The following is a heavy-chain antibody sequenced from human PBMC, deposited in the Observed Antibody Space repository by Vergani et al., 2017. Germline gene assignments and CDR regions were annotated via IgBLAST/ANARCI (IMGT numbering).Heavy chain of an antibody. V-gene: IGHV5-10-1*03. CDR2: IDPSDSYT. D-gene: IGHD6-19*01. J-gene: IGHJ2*01. CDR1: GYSFTSYW. CDR3: ARPKEAVAGTGWYFDL. Sequence: EVQLVQSGAEVKKPGESLRISCKRSGYSFTSYWISWVRQMPGKGREWMGRIDPSDSYTNYSPSFQGHVTIAADKSISTAYLQWSSLKASGTAMYYCARPKEAVAGTGWYFDLWGRGTLVTVSS.